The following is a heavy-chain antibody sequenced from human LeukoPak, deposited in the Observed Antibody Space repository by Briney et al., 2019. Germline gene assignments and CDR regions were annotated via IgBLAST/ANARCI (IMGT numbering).Heavy chain of an antibody. D-gene: IGHD2-2*01. J-gene: IGHJ6*02. CDR1: GGSVSSGNYY. CDR2: IYHSGST. V-gene: IGHV4-61*01. CDR3: ARVVRDTYGMDV. Sequence: PSETLSLTCTVSGGSVSSGNYYWSWIRQPPGKGLEWIGFIYHSGSTNYNPSLKSRVTISPDTSKNQFSLKLSPVTAADTAVDYCARVVRDTYGMDVWGQGTTVTVSS.